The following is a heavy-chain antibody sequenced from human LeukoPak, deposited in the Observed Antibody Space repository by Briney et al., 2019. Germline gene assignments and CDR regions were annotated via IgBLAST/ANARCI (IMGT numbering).Heavy chain of an antibody. D-gene: IGHD3-22*01. J-gene: IGHJ4*02. CDR1: GYTFTAYP. CDR2: IHTNAGNP. Sequence: ASVKVSCKASGYTFTAYPLNWVRQAPGQGLEWMGWIHTNAGNPTYAQGFTRRFVFSLDTSVSTAYLQISSLKAEDTAVYYCARVQGNYDSSDYAYDFWGQGTLVTVSS. V-gene: IGHV7-4-1*02. CDR3: ARVQGNYDSSDYAYDF.